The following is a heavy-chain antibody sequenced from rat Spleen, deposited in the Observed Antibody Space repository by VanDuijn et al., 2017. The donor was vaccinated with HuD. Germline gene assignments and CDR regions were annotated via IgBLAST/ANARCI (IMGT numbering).Heavy chain of an antibody. CDR1: GLTYSNYV. CDR3: ARGGFFRY. Sequence: EVQLVESGGGLVQPGRSLKISCAASGLTYSNYVMAWVRQAPTKGLEWVATISTGGGDTYYRDSVRGRFTISRNNAKNTLFLQMNSLRSEDTATYYSARGGFFRYWGQGVMVTVSS. CDR2: ISTGGGDT. V-gene: IGHV5S13*01. D-gene: IGHD1-6*01. J-gene: IGHJ2*01.